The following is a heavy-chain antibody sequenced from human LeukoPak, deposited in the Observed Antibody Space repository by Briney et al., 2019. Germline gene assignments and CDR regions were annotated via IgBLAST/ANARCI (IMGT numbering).Heavy chain of an antibody. D-gene: IGHD3-10*01. J-gene: IGHJ6*02. V-gene: IGHV3-30*18. CDR3: AKWKDYYGSGSSYGMDV. CDR1: GFTFSSYG. Sequence: GGSLRLSCAASGFTFSSYGMRWVRQAPGKGLEWVAVISYDGSNKYYADSVKGRFTISRDNSKNTLYLQMNSLRAEDTAVYYCAKWKDYYGSGSSYGMDVWGQGTTVTVSS. CDR2: ISYDGSNK.